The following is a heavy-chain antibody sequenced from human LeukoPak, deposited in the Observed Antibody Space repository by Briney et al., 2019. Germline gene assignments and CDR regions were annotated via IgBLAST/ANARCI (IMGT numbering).Heavy chain of an antibody. CDR3: ARGVMDNLRFDY. V-gene: IGHV1-46*01. Sequence: ASVKVSCKASGYTFTSYYMHWVRQAPGQGLEWMGIINPSGGDTSYAQKFQGRLTMTRDTSTNTVYMELTSLRSEDTAVYYCARGVMDNLRFDYWGQGTLVTVS. CDR2: INPSGGDT. J-gene: IGHJ4*02. D-gene: IGHD1-14*01. CDR1: GYTFTSYY.